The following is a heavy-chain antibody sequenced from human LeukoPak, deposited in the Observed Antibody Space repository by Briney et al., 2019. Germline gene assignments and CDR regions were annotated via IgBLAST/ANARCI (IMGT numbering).Heavy chain of an antibody. D-gene: IGHD5-12*01. CDR3: ARARGATARSGSTNYYYYYYMDV. Sequence: SETLSLTCAVYGGSFSGYYWSWIRQPPGKGLEWIGEINHSGSTNYNPSLKSRVTISVDTSKNQFSLKLSSVTAADTAVYYCARARGATARSGSTNYYYYYYMDVWGKGTTVTVSS. J-gene: IGHJ6*03. CDR2: INHSGST. CDR1: GGSFSGYY. V-gene: IGHV4-34*01.